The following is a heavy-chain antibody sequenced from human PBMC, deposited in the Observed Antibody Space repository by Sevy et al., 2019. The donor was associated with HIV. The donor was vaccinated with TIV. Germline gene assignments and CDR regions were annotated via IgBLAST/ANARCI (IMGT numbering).Heavy chain of an antibody. CDR3: ARCRSKVMVRGVQPPDY. Sequence: SETLSLTCAVYGGSFSGYYWSWIRQPPGKGLEGIGEINHSGSTNYNPSLKSRVTISVDTSKNQFSLKLSSVTAADTAVYYCARCRSKVMVRGVQPPDYWGQGTLVTVSS. D-gene: IGHD3-10*01. J-gene: IGHJ4*02. CDR1: GGSFSGYY. CDR2: INHSGST. V-gene: IGHV4-34*01.